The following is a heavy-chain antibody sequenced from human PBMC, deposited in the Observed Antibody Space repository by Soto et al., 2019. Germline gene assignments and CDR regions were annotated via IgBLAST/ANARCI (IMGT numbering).Heavy chain of an antibody. V-gene: IGHV3-21*02. CDR2: ISSNSAYI. J-gene: IGHJ5*02. CDR1: GFTFRSLT. CDR3: TGDASRDSSARGWFDP. D-gene: IGHD6-13*01. Sequence: EVQLVESGGGLVKPGGSLRLSCAASGFTFRSLTMNWVRQAPGKGLEWVSTISSNSAYIYYTDALRGRFTISRDNAKNSLHLQMNSLRAEDTAVYYCTGDASRDSSARGWFDPWGPGTLVTVSS.